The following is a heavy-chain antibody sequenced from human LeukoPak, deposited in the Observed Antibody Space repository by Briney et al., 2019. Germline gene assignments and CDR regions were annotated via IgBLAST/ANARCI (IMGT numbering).Heavy chain of an antibody. D-gene: IGHD3-22*01. CDR2: ISSTSNSI. CDR1: GFTFSDYS. Sequence: GGSLRLSCAASGFTFSDYSMNWVRQAPGKGLQWVSYISSTSNSISYADSLKGRFTISRDNSESTLYLQMNSLRAEDTAVYYCAKEGGLFDSSGYSESWGQGTLVSVSS. V-gene: IGHV3-48*01. J-gene: IGHJ5*02. CDR3: AKEGGLFDSSGYSES.